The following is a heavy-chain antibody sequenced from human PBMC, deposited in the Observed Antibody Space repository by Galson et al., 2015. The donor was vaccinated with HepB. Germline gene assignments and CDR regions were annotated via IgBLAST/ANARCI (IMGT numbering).Heavy chain of an antibody. CDR3: AKRSLVARRGYYYYYMDV. CDR2: IYWDDDK. V-gene: IGHV2-5*02. J-gene: IGHJ6*03. Sequence: PALVKPTQTLTLTCTFSGFSLSTSGVGVGWIRQPPGKALEWLALIYWDDDKRYSPSLKSRLTITKDTSKNQVVLTMTNMDPVDTAVYYCAKRSLVARRGYYYYYMDVWGKGTTVTVSS. CDR1: GFSLSTSGVG. D-gene: IGHD6-6*01.